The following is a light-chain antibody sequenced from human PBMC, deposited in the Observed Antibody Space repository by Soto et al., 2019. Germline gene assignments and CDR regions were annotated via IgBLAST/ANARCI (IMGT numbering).Light chain of an antibody. CDR3: AAWDDSLSGV. V-gene: IGLV1-47*02. Sequence: QTVVTQPPSASGTPGQRVTISCSGGSSHIVRSAVNWYQHLPGTAPKLLIESNNQRPSGVPDRFSGSKSGTSASLAISGLRSEDEADYYCAAWDDSLSGVFGGGTQLTVL. CDR1: SSHIVRSA. CDR2: SNN. J-gene: IGLJ2*01.